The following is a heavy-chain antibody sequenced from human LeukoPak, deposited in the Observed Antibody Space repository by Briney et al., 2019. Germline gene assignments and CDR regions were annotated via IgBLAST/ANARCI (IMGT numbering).Heavy chain of an antibody. V-gene: IGHV3-11*01. D-gene: IGHD3-3*01. CDR2: ISSSGGTI. Sequence: GGSLRLSCAASGFTFSDYYMSWIRQAPGKGLEWVSYISSSGGTIYYADSVKGRLTISRDNAKNSLYLQMNSLRAEDTAVYYCARDNTPDYDFWSGYYPDAFDIWGQGTMVTVSS. CDR3: ARDNTPDYDFWSGYYPDAFDI. J-gene: IGHJ3*02. CDR1: GFTFSDYY.